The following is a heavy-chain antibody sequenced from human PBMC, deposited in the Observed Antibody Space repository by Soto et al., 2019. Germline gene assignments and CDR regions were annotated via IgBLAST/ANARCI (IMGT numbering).Heavy chain of an antibody. V-gene: IGHV2-70*01. Sequence: ESGPTLVNPTQTLTLTCTFSWFSLSTSGMCVSWIRQPPGKALEWLALIDWDDDNYYSTSLKTRLTISKDTSKNQVVLTMTNMDPVDTATYYCARMATDYPTHRDYHYYSGMDVGGQGTTVTVSS. J-gene: IGHJ6*02. D-gene: IGHD4-17*01. CDR2: IDWDDDN. CDR1: WFSLSTSGMC. CDR3: ARMATDYPTHRDYHYYSGMDV.